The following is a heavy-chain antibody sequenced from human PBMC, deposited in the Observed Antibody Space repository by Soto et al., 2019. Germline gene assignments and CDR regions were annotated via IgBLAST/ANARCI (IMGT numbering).Heavy chain of an antibody. CDR3: ARDGYCSGGSCYSVPVFDY. V-gene: IGHV3-33*01. J-gene: IGHJ4*02. CDR2: IWYDGSNK. Sequence: QVQLVESGGGVVQPGRSLRLSCAASGFTFSSYGMHWVRQAPGKGLEWVAVIWYDGSNKYYADSVKGPFTISRDNSKNTLNLQMNSLRDEDTAVYYCARDGYCSGGSCYSVPVFDYWGQGTLVTVSS. CDR1: GFTFSSYG. D-gene: IGHD2-15*01.